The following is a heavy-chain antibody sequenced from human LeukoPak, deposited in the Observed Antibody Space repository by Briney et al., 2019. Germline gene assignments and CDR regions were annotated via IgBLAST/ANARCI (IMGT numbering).Heavy chain of an antibody. CDR3: ARTTGWDLLSPYYFDC. J-gene: IGHJ4*02. CDR1: GYTFTSYG. CDR2: ISGYSGNT. Sequence: ASVKVSCKASGYTFTSYGISWVRQAPGQGLEWMGWISGYSGNTNYAHKLQGRVTMTTDTSTNTAYMELRSLRSDDTAVYYCARTTGWDLLSPYYFDCWGQGTLVTVSS. D-gene: IGHD1-26*01. V-gene: IGHV1-18*01.